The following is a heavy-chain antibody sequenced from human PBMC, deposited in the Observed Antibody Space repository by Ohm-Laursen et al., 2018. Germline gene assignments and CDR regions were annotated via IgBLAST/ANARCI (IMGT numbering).Heavy chain of an antibody. J-gene: IGHJ4*02. CDR1: GFIFDDYA. Sequence: SLRLSCTASGFIFDDYAMHWVRHAPGKGLAWVSGISWNSGILAYADSVKGRFTTSRDNAKNSLYLQMNSLRAEDTALYYCTKGGVVVTAIPYYFDYWGQGILVTVSS. D-gene: IGHD2-21*02. V-gene: IGHV3-9*01. CDR3: TKGGVVVTAIPYYFDY. CDR2: ISWNSGIL.